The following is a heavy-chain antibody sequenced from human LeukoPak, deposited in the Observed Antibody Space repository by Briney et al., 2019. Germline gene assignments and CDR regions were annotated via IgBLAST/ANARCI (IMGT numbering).Heavy chain of an antibody. CDR3: ARSEWGYMDV. CDR2: ISSSSSYI. J-gene: IGHJ6*03. Sequence: GGSLRLSCTASGFTFSSYSMNWVRQAPGKGLEWVSSISSSSSYIYYADSVKGRFTISRDNAKNSLYLQMNSLRAEDTAVYYCARSEWGYMDVWGKGTTVTASS. CDR1: GFTFSSYS. V-gene: IGHV3-21*01. D-gene: IGHD3-3*01.